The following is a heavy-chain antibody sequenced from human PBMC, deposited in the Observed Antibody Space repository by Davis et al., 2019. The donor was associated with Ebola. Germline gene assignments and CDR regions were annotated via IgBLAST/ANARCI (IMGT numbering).Heavy chain of an antibody. J-gene: IGHJ4*02. CDR2: IYYSGST. D-gene: IGHD3-22*01. V-gene: IGHV4-59*05. CDR3: ARVTRYYYDSSGYYSVYYFDY. Sequence: SETLSLTCTVSGGSISSYYWSWIRQPPGKGLEWIGSIYYSGSTYYNPSLKSRVTISVDTSKNQFSLKLSSVTAADTAVYYCARVTRYYYDSSGYYSVYYFDYWGQGTLVTVSS. CDR1: GGSISSYY.